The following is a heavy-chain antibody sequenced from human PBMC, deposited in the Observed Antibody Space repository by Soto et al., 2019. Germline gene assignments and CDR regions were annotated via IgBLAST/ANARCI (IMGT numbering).Heavy chain of an antibody. CDR1: GGSISSSSYY. Sequence: SETLSLTCTVSGGSISSSSYYWGWIRQPPGKGLEWIGSIYYSGSTYYNPSLKSRVTISVDTSKNQFSLKLSSVTAADTAVYYCTRGGGSSSPHVRYNWFDPWGQGTLVTVSS. CDR2: IYYSGST. D-gene: IGHD6-13*01. CDR3: TRGGGSSSPHVRYNWFDP. J-gene: IGHJ5*02. V-gene: IGHV4-39*01.